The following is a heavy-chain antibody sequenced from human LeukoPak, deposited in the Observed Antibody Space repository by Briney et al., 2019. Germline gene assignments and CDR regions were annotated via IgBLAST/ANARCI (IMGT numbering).Heavy chain of an antibody. CDR2: IYYSGST. D-gene: IGHD6-19*01. V-gene: IGHV4-59*01. CDR3: ARDRGSGWYNSVDY. Sequence: KTSETLSLTCTVSGGSISSYYWSWIRQPPGKGLEWIGYIYYSGSTNYNPSLKSRVTISVDTSKNQFSLKLSSVTAADTAVYYCARDRGSGWYNSVDYWGQGTLVTVPS. CDR1: GGSISSYY. J-gene: IGHJ4*02.